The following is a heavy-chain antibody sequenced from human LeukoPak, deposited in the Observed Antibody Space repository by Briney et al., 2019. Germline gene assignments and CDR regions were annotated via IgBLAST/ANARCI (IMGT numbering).Heavy chain of an antibody. CDR1: GFTFSTYE. D-gene: IGHD4-11*01. J-gene: IGHJ4*02. V-gene: IGHV3-48*03. CDR2: ISSSGSTI. CDR3: ARNRLPGDY. Sequence: GGSLRLSCAASGFTFSTYEMNWVRQAPGKGLEWVSYISSSGSTIYYADSVRGRFTISRDNAKNSLYLQMNSLRAEDTAVYYCARNRLPGDYWGQGTLVTVSS.